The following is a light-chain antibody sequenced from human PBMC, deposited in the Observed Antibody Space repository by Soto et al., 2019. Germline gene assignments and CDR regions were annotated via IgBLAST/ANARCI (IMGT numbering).Light chain of an antibody. V-gene: IGKV3-20*01. CDR3: QENDSPFT. CDR2: GAS. CDR1: QHVTTTY. Sequence: IVLTQSPATLSLSPGERATLSCTASQHVTTTYIAWYQQKFGQAPRLLIYGASTRATGTPDRFTGGGFGTDFTLTISRVEPEDFAVYSCQENDSPFTFGGGTKVDIK. J-gene: IGKJ4*01.